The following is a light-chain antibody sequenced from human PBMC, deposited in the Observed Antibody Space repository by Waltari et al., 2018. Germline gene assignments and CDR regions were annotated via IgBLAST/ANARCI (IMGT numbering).Light chain of an antibody. CDR3: YAATDNNRV. V-gene: IGLV3-27*01. J-gene: IGLJ3*02. CDR2: KDS. Sequence: SYELTQPSSVSVSPGQTARITCSGDVLGRKYARWFQQKPGQAPVLVIYKDSERPSGIPERFSGSSSGTTGTLTINGAQVEDEADYYCYAATDNNRVFGGGTKLIVL. CDR1: VLGRKY.